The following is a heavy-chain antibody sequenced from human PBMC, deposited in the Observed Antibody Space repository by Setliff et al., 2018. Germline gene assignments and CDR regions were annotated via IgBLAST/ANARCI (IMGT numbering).Heavy chain of an antibody. CDR2: FTHSGVT. CDR3: AKDVSPPGTNGWHPDVLDI. V-gene: IGHV3-23*01. J-gene: IGHJ3*02. Sequence: GGSLRLSCAASVSVFSRFDMSWVRQAPGKGLEWVSVFTHSGVTYYTPSVKGRFTISRDNSKNTLSLQMNSLRAEDTAVYYCAKDVSPPGTNGWHPDVLDIWGQGTMVTVSS. CDR1: VSVFSRFD. D-gene: IGHD6-19*01.